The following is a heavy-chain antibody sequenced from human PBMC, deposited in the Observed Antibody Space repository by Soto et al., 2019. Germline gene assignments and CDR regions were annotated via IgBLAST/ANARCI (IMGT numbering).Heavy chain of an antibody. CDR3: AKHPDSSNWYSGIDY. J-gene: IGHJ4*02. CDR1: GISFSKYV. CDR2: ISGTTGTT. V-gene: IGHV3-23*01. D-gene: IGHD6-13*01. Sequence: GGSLRLSCAASGISFSKYVMSWVRQAPGKGLEWVSTISGTTGTTHYADSVKGRFTISRDNIKNTLYPHMNSLRAEDTAIYFCAKHPDSSNWYSGIDYWGQGILVTVSS.